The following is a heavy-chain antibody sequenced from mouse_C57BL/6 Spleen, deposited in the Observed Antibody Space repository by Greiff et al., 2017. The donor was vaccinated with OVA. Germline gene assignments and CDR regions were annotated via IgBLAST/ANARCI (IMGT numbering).Heavy chain of an antibody. V-gene: IGHV1-54*01. CDR1: GYAFTNYL. CDR2: INPGSGGT. J-gene: IGHJ2*01. Sequence: QVQLKESGAELVRPGTSVKVSCKASGYAFTNYLIEWVKQRPGQGLEWIGVINPGSGGTNYNEKFKGKATLTADKSSSTAYMQLSSLTSEDSAVYFCAREPDFDYWGQGTTLTVSS. CDR3: AREPDFDY.